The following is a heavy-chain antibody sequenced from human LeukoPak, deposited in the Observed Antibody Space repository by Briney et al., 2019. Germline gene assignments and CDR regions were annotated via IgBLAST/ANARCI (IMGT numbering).Heavy chain of an antibody. D-gene: IGHD3-16*01. J-gene: IGHJ6*02. V-gene: IGHV3-9*01. Sequence: GGSLRLSCAASGFTFNDYAMHWVRQPPGRGLEWVSGISWDSGNIGYVDSVKGRFTISRDNAKNSLYLQMSNLRAEDTAVYFCARGGGLDVWGQGATVTVSS. CDR1: GFTFNDYA. CDR2: ISWDSGNI. CDR3: ARGGGLDV.